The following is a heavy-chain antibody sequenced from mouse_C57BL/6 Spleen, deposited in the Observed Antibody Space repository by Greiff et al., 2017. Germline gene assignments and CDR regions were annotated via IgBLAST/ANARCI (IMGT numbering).Heavy chain of an antibody. V-gene: IGHV1-80*01. CDR1: GYAFSSYW. CDR3: ARGITTVGGFDY. D-gene: IGHD1-1*01. Sequence: QLQLKESGAELVKPGASVKISCKASGYAFSSYWMNWVKQRPGKGLEWIGQIYPGDGDTNYNGKFKGKATLTADKSSSTAYMQLSSLTSEDAAVDFWARGITTVGGFDYWGQGTTLTVSS. J-gene: IGHJ2*01. CDR2: IYPGDGDT.